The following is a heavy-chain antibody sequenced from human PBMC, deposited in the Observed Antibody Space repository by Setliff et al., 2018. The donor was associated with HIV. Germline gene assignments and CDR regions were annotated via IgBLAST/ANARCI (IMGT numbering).Heavy chain of an antibody. CDR1: EFIFSYFS. J-gene: IGHJ3*01. Sequence: GSLRLSCEGSEFIFSYFSMTWVRQAPGKGLEWVAFISSSSSSIYYGDSVKGRFTISRDNAKNSLDLEMHSLTDEDTAVYYCVRDPGGIFDAFDVWGQGTMVTVSS. CDR3: VRDPGGIFDAFDV. V-gene: IGHV3-48*02. D-gene: IGHD3-3*01. CDR2: ISSSSSSI.